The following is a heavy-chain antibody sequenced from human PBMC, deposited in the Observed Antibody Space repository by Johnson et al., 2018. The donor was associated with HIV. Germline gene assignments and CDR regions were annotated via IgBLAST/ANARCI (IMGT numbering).Heavy chain of an antibody. Sequence: VQLVESGGGLVQPGGSLRLSCAASGFTFSSYAMSWVRQAPGKGLEWVSAISGSGGSTYYADSVKGRFTISRDNAKKLLYLQMYSLRAEDTAFYYCARRGITIVADAFDIWGQGTMVTVSS. CDR1: GFTFSSYA. D-gene: IGHD3-10*01. CDR3: ARRGITIVADAFDI. CDR2: ISGSGGST. V-gene: IGHV3-23*04. J-gene: IGHJ3*02.